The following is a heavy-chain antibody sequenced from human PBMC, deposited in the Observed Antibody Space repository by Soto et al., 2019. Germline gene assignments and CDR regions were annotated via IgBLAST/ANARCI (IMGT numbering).Heavy chain of an antibody. CDR2: ISYDGSNK. J-gene: IGHJ3*02. Sequence: GGSLRLSCAASGFTFSSYAMHWVRQAPGKGLEWVAVISYDGSNKYYADSVKGRFTISRDNSKNTLYLKMNSLRAEDTAVYYCARLVVVPAAISVGLGFWYDAFDIWGQGTMVTVSS. V-gene: IGHV3-30-3*01. CDR1: GFTFSSYA. D-gene: IGHD2-2*02. CDR3: ARLVVVPAAISVGLGFWYDAFDI.